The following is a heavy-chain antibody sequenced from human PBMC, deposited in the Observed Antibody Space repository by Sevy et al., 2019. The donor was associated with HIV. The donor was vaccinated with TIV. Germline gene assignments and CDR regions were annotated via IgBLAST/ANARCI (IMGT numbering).Heavy chain of an antibody. CDR3: ARVHRWLQQYGLDY. CDR2: ISYDGSKK. CDR1: EFTFSSYG. J-gene: IGHJ4*02. D-gene: IGHD5-12*01. V-gene: IGHV3-30*03. Sequence: GGSLRLSCAASEFTFSSYGMHWVRQAPGKGLEWVAVISYDGSKKYYEDSVKGRFTISRDNSKNTLYLQMNSLRAEDTAVYYCARVHRWLQQYGLDYWGQGTLVTVSS.